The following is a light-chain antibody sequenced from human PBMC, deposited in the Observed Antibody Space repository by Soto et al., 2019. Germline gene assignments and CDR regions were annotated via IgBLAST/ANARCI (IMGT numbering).Light chain of an antibody. J-gene: IGLJ2*01. Sequence: SYELTQAPSVSVAPGQTARITCGGNNIAIKSVHWYQQKPGQAPVLVVYDDGDRPSGIPERFSGSTSGTSASLAITGLQAEDAADYYCQSYDNSLLAYVFGGGTKLTVL. CDR3: QSYDNSLLAYV. V-gene: IGLV3-21*02. CDR1: NIAIKS. CDR2: DDG.